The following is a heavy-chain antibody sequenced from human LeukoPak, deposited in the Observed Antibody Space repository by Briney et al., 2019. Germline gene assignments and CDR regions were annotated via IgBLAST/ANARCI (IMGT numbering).Heavy chain of an antibody. CDR3: ARHFRRDYPDSGSSQYFHYIDV. CDR1: GVSMSDHY. D-gene: IGHD3-10*01. CDR2: IYATGYT. Sequence: SETLSLTCAVSGVSMSDHYWSWIRQTPGTTLEWIGYIYATGYTNYSPSLKGRVTISLDTSRNHFSLRLRSVTAADTAQYYCARHFRRDYPDSGSSQYFHYIDVWGKGTTVVVSS. V-gene: IGHV4-4*09. J-gene: IGHJ6*03.